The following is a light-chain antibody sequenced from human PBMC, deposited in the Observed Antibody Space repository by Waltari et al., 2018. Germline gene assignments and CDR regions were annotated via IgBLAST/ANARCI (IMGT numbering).Light chain of an antibody. V-gene: IGKV3-20*01. Sequence: EIVLTQSPGTLSLSPGERATLSCRASQSVSSNFSAWYQQKPGQAPRLLIYGASSRATGIPDRFSGSGSGTDFTLTISRLEPEDFAVYYCQQYGSFWTFGQGTKVEIK. CDR2: GAS. CDR3: QQYGSFWT. J-gene: IGKJ1*01. CDR1: QSVSSNF.